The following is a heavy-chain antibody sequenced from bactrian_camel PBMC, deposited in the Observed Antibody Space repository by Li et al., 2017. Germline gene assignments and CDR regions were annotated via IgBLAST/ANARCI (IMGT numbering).Heavy chain of an antibody. J-gene: IGHJ4*01. D-gene: IGHD2*01. V-gene: IGHV3S63*01. CDR3: AAGPRLYGGGCGPVDFNY. CDR1: GYSYSLS. CDR2: INGDADGAT. Sequence: HVQLVESGGGSVRTGGSLRLSCAASGYSYSLSMAWFRQAPGKVREGVASINGDADGATNYADSVKGRFTVSKDDATMTPYLQMNNLTSDDTAMYYCAAGPRLYGGGCGPVDFNYRGRGTQVT.